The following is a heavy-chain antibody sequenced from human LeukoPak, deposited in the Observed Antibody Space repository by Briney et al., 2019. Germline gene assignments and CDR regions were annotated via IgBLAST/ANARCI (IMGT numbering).Heavy chain of an antibody. D-gene: IGHD4-17*01. Sequence: GGSLRLSCAASGFTVGSNYVSWVRQAPGKGLEWVSVIYIGGSTYYTDSVKGRFTISRHISKNTLYLQLNSLRGDDTAVYYCARHDYGDLGGFGHWGQGTLVTVSS. CDR1: GFTVGSNY. V-gene: IGHV3-53*04. CDR3: ARHDYGDLGGFGH. CDR2: IYIGGST. J-gene: IGHJ4*02.